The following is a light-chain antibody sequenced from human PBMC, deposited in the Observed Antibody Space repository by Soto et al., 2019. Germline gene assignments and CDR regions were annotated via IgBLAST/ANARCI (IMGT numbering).Light chain of an antibody. J-gene: IGKJ1*01. CDR2: KAS. V-gene: IGKV1-5*03. CDR1: QSISSW. Sequence: DIQMTQSPSTLSASVGDRVTITCRASQSISSWLAWYQQKPWKAPKLLIYKASSLESGVPSRFSGSGSGTEFTLTIISLQPDDFATYYFQQYNSYWTFGQGTKVEIK. CDR3: QQYNSYWT.